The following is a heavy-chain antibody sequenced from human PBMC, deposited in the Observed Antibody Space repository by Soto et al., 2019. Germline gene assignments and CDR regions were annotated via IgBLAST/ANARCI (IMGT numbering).Heavy chain of an antibody. CDR3: AKDRGDYGDYVGPFDY. J-gene: IGHJ4*02. D-gene: IGHD4-17*01. CDR2: INWNSGNI. CDR1: GFTFNDYA. V-gene: IGHV3-9*01. Sequence: EVQLVESGGGLVQPGRSLRLSCAASGFTFNDYAMHWVRQAPGKGLEWVSGINWNSGNIGYADSVKGRFTISRDNAKNSLYLQMNSLRAEDTALYYCAKDRGDYGDYVGPFDYWGQGTLVTVSS.